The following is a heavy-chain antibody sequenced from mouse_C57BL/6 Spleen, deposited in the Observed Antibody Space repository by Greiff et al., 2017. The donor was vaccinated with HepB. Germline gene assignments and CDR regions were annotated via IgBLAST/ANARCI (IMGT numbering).Heavy chain of an antibody. Sequence: VQLQQPGAELVKPGASVKMSCKASGYTFTSYWITWVKQRPGQGLEWIGDIYPGSGSTNYNEKFKSKATLTVDTSSSTAYMQLSSLTSEDSAVYYCARPDYYGSSYGYAMDYWGQGTSVTVSS. CDR1: GYTFTSYW. D-gene: IGHD1-1*01. V-gene: IGHV1-55*01. CDR2: IYPGSGST. J-gene: IGHJ4*01. CDR3: ARPDYYGSSYGYAMDY.